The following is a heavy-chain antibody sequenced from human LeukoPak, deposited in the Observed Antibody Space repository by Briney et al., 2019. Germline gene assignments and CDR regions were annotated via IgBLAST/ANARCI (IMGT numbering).Heavy chain of an antibody. J-gene: IGHJ4*02. D-gene: IGHD3-16*02. CDR1: GYTFSSHY. CDR2: ISPSGDAT. CDR3: ATDSPKGYLTVDY. Sequence: ASVKVSCKASGYTFSSHYIHWVRQAPGQGLEWMGVISPSGDATLYAQKFQGRVTMTRDTSTSTLYMDLSSLRSEDTAVYYCATDSPKGYLTVDYWGQGTLVTLSS. V-gene: IGHV1-46*01.